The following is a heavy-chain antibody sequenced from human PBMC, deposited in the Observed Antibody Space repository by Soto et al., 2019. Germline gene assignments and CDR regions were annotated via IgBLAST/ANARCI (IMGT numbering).Heavy chain of an antibody. J-gene: IGHJ5*02. CDR1: GFTFSSYG. D-gene: IGHD3-10*01. CDR2: ISGSGGST. V-gene: IGHV3-23*01. Sequence: LRLSCAASGFTFSSYGMSWVRQAPGKGPEWVSGISGSGGSTYNADSVKGRFTISRDNSKNTMYLQMNSLRAEDTAVYYCAKYPGASGILNWFDPWGQGTLVTVSS. CDR3: AKYPGASGILNWFDP.